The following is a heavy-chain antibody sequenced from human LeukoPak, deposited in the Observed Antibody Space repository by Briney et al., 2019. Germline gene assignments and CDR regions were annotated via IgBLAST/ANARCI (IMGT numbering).Heavy chain of an antibody. CDR1: GDSVSSNSAA. CDR3: ARSSPNFDY. D-gene: IGHD2-2*01. J-gene: IGHJ4*02. Sequence: SQTLSLTCATSGDSVSSNSAAWNWIGQSPSRGLEWLGRTYYRSKWYNGYAISVKSRIAVNPDTSKNQFSLHLNSVTPEDTAVYYCARSSPNFDYWGQGTLVTVSS. CDR2: TYYRSKWYN. V-gene: IGHV6-1*01.